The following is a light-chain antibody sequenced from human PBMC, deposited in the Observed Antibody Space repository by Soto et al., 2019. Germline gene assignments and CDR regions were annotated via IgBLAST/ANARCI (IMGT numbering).Light chain of an antibody. CDR3: SSYTSGSTLVV. CDR1: SSDVGGHNY. CDR2: DVS. J-gene: IGLJ2*01. Sequence: QSALTQPASVSGSPGQSITISCTGTSSDVGGHNYVSWYQQYPGKAPKLMIYDVSNRPSGVSNRFSGSKSGNTASLTISGLQTEDEADYYCSSYTSGSTLVVFGGGTKVTVL. V-gene: IGLV2-14*03.